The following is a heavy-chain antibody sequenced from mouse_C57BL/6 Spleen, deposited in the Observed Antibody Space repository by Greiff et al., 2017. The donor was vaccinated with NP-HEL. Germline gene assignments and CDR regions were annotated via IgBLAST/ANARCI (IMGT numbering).Heavy chain of an antibody. V-gene: IGHV10-1*01. CDR1: GFSFNTYA. D-gene: IGHD1-1*02. CDR2: IRSKSNNYAT. J-gene: IGHJ4*01. CDR3: VRQAAGGYAMDY. Sequence: EVMLVESGGGLVQPKGSLKLSCAASGFSFNTYAMNWVRQAPGKGLEWVARIRSKSNNYATYYADSVKDRFTISRVDAESMLYLQKNNLKTEDSAMDYCVRQAAGGYAMDYWSQGTSVTVSS.